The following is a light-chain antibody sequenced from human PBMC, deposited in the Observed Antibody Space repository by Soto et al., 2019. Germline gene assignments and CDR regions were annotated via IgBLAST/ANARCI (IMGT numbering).Light chain of an antibody. CDR2: DVS. Sequence: QSALTQPRSVSGSPGQSVSISCTGTSSDVGGYTYVSWYQQHPGKAPKVMIYDVSKRPSGVPDRFSGSKSGNTASLTISGLQAEDDADYYCCSFTSGNTAYVFGTGTKVTVL. J-gene: IGLJ1*01. V-gene: IGLV2-11*01. CDR3: CSFTSGNTAYV. CDR1: SSDVGGYTY.